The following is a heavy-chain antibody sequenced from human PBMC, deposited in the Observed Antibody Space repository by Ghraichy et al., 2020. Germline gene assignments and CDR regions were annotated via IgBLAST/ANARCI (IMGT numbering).Heavy chain of an antibody. CDR2: ISGYNGYT. D-gene: IGHD3-10*01. V-gene: IGHV1-18*01. J-gene: IGHJ6*02. CDR1: GYTFTNYG. Sequence: ASVKVSCKASGYTFTNYGIGWVRQAPGQGLEWMGWISGYNGYTYYAQNIQDRVTMTTDTSTTTASMELRSLESDDTAVYYCARALSGSGSYYYPYYGMDVWGQGTTVTVSS. CDR3: ARALSGSGSYYYPYYGMDV.